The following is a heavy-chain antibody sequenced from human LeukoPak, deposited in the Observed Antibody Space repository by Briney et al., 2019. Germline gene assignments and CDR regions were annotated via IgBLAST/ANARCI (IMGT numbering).Heavy chain of an antibody. CDR1: GFTFDDFA. CDR3: AKEGYYDILAGYHTYSYYYMDV. J-gene: IGHJ6*03. CDR2: ISWNSANI. D-gene: IGHD3-9*01. V-gene: IGHV3-9*01. Sequence: PGRSLRLSCAASGFTFDDFAMHWVRQVPGKALEWVSGISWNSANIDYADSVRGRFTISRDNAKNSLYLQMNSLRAEDTALYYCAKEGYYDILAGYHTYSYYYMDVWGKGTTATVSS.